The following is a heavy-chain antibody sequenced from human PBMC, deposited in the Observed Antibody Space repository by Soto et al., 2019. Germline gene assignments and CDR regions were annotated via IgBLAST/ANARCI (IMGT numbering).Heavy chain of an antibody. V-gene: IGHV3-30*04. D-gene: IGHD3-10*01. CDR2: ISRDGSNK. CDR1: GFTFSRYA. CDR3: ARSRNSAVADSFDF. J-gene: IGHJ4*02. Sequence: LRLSYAASGFTFSRYAIHWVSQAPGKGLEWVAVISRDGSNKYYVDSVKGRFTISRDNSKNTLYLQMNSLRDEDTAVYYCARSRNSAVADSFDFWGQGTLVTVSS.